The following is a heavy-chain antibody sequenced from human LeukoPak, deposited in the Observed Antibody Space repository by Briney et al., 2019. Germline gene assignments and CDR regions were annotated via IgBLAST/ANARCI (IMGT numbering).Heavy chain of an antibody. CDR3: ARDSTVTSWFDP. Sequence: ASVKVSCTASGYTFTGYYMHWVRQAPGQGLEWMGWINPNSGGTNYAQKFRGRVTMTRDTSISTAYMELSRLRSDDTAVYYCARDSTVTSWFDPWGQGTLVTVSS. J-gene: IGHJ5*02. CDR2: INPNSGGT. D-gene: IGHD4-17*01. CDR1: GYTFTGYY. V-gene: IGHV1-2*02.